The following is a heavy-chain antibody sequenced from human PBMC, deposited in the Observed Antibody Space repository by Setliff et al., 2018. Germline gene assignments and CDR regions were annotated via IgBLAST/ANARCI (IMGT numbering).Heavy chain of an antibody. Sequence: PVKVSCKASGATLSGVVFSWVRQAPGHGLEWMGRFIPVLGKPNYAPRFQGRLTITVDTSTGTSYMDLRSLRSDDTAIYCCATELRSPFWHFDLWGQGSLVTVSS. V-gene: IGHV1-69*04. J-gene: IGHJ4*02. D-gene: IGHD3-3*01. CDR2: FIPVLGKP. CDR1: GATLSGVV. CDR3: ATELRSPFWHFDL.